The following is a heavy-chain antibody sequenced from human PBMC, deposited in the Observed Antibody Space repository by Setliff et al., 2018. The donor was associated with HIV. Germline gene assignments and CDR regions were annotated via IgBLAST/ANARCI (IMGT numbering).Heavy chain of an antibody. J-gene: IGHJ1*01. D-gene: IGHD2-2*03. Sequence: GGSLRLSCAASGFRFSSYWMHWVRQAPGKGLEWVSGLNGDETRTRYADSVKGRFTISRDNAKNTLYLQMHSLRVEDTAMYFCVRGGWILWGQGTLVTVSS. CDR2: LNGDETRT. CDR3: VRGGWIL. CDR1: GFRFSSYW. V-gene: IGHV3-74*01.